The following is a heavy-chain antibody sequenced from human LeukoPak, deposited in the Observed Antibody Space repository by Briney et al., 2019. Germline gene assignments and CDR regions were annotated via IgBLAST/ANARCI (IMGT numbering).Heavy chain of an antibody. J-gene: IGHJ4*02. Sequence: ASVKVSCKVSGYTLTELSMHWVRHAPGKGLEYMGGLNPEDGETIYAQKLQGRVTIPGDESTSTPHMELSTQRSGPAAVYYCARQSPWSCSSTSYYGLPPAWGQGPVVSVSS. CDR2: LNPEDGET. D-gene: IGHD2-2*01. CDR3: ARQSPWSCSSTSYYGLPPA. CDR1: GYTLTELS. V-gene: IGHV1-24*01.